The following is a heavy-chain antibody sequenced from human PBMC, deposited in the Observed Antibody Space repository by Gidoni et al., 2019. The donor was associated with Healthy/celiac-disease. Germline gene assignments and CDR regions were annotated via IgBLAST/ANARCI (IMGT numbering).Heavy chain of an antibody. J-gene: IGHJ4*02. CDR2: INTHTCNP. Sequence: QVQLVQSGSELKKPGASVKVSCKASGYTFTSYAMNWVRQAPGQGLEWMGWINTHTCNPTFAQGFTGRFVFSLDTSVSTADQQISSRKAEDTAVYYCARDAFGRWLQRSPLGYWGQGTLVTVSS. V-gene: IGHV7-4-1*02. CDR3: ARDAFGRWLQRSPLGY. D-gene: IGHD3-16*01. CDR1: GYTFTSYA.